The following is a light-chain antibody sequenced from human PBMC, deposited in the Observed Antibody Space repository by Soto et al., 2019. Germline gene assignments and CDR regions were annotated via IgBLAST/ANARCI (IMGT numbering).Light chain of an antibody. CDR2: GAS. V-gene: IGKV3-15*01. CDR1: QSVSSN. Sequence: EIVMTQSPANLSVSPGERATLSCRASQSVSSNLAWYQQKPGQGPRLLIYGASSMATGIPARLSGSRSGTEFTRTISILQTEDFAVYYCQQYNKWPPYTFGQGNKVESK. CDR3: QQYNKWPPYT. J-gene: IGKJ2*01.